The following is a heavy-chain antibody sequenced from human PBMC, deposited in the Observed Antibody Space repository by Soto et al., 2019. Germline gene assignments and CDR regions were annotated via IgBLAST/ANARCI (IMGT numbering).Heavy chain of an antibody. CDR2: FDPEGGEA. J-gene: IGHJ5*02. D-gene: IGHD2-2*01. Sequence: GASVKVSCKISRHTLAEFSIRWVRQAPGKGLEWMGGFDPEGGEAIYAQKWHGRVTVTEDTVTDTAYMELRSLRSDDTAVYSCAWVVPAASPGTYNWFDPWGQGPLVTVSS. CDR1: RHTLAEFS. V-gene: IGHV1-24*01. CDR3: AWVVPAASPGTYNWFDP.